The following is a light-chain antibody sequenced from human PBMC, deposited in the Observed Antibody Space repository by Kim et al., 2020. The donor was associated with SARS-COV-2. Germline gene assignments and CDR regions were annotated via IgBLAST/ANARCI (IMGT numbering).Light chain of an antibody. CDR3: LQYYSYPYT. V-gene: IGKV1-8*01. CDR2: AAS. CDR1: QGLNTD. J-gene: IGKJ2*01. Sequence: SASTGDRVTITCRASQGLNTDLAWYQQKPGKAPTVLISAASTLQSGVPSRFSGSGSGTDFTLTISRLQSEDFATYYCLQYYSYPYTFGQGTNLEIK.